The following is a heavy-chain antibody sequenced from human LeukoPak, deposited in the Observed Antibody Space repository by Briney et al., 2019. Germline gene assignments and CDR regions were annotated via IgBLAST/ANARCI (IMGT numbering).Heavy chain of an antibody. Sequence: ASVKVSCKASVYTFTSYGINWVRQATGQGLEWMGWMNPNSGNTGYAQKFQGRVTITRNTSISTAYMELSSLRSEDTAVYCCARLGIMTTVTTYYYYYSYMDVWGKGTTVTVSS. D-gene: IGHD4-11*01. CDR1: VYTFTSYG. CDR2: MNPNSGNT. CDR3: ARLGIMTTVTTYYYYYSYMDV. J-gene: IGHJ6*03. V-gene: IGHV1-8*03.